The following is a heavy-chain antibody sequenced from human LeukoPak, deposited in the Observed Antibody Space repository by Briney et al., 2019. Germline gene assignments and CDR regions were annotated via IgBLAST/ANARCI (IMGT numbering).Heavy chain of an antibody. D-gene: IGHD3-10*01. J-gene: IGHJ4*02. CDR2: IIPIFGTA. CDR3: ARASESGSYHAPFDY. V-gene: IGHV1-69*13. CDR1: GGTFSSYA. Sequence: GASVKVSCKASGGTFSSYAISWVRQAPGQGLEWMGGIIPIFGTANCAQKFQGRVTITADESTSTAYMELSSLRSEDTAVYYCARASESGSYHAPFDYWGQGTLVTVSS.